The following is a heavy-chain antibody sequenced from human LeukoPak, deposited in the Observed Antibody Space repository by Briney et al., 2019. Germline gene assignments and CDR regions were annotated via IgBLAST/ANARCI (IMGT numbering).Heavy chain of an antibody. CDR1: GFSFSSYW. CDR3: VRVLSGSWDWFDP. D-gene: IGHD3-22*01. Sequence: GGSLRLSCAASGFSFSSYWIHWVRQAPGKGLEWVSRINPDGTTTTYADSVKGRFTISRDNAKNTVYLQMNSLRAEDTALYHCVRVLSGSWDWFDPWGQGTLVTVSS. CDR2: INPDGTTT. J-gene: IGHJ5*02. V-gene: IGHV3-74*01.